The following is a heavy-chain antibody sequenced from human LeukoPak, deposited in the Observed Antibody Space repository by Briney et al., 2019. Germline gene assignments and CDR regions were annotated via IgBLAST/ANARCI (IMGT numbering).Heavy chain of an antibody. CDR1: GFAFSSYA. CDR2: LSEDGIKT. Sequence: PGRSLRLSCAASGFAFSSYAMHWVRQTPGKGLEWVAVLSEDGIKTFYAHSVKGRFTISRDNSENTLYLQMNSLRAEDTAVYYCARTEQLEDAFDIWGQGTMVTVSS. CDR3: ARTEQLEDAFDI. V-gene: IGHV3-30-3*01. J-gene: IGHJ3*02. D-gene: IGHD6-6*01.